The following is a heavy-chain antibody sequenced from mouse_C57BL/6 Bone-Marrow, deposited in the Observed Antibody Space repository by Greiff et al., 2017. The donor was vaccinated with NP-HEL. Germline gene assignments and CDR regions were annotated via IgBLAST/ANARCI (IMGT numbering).Heavy chain of an antibody. CDR2: INYDGSST. Sequence: EVKLMESEGGLVQPGSSMKLSCTASGFTFSDYYMAWVRQVPEKGLEWVANINYDGSSTYYLDSLKSRFIISRDNAKNSLYLQMSSLKSEDTATYYCARDLGGGDYWGQGTSVTVSS. V-gene: IGHV5-16*01. CDR1: GFTFSDYY. J-gene: IGHJ4*01. CDR3: ARDLGGGDY. D-gene: IGHD4-1*01.